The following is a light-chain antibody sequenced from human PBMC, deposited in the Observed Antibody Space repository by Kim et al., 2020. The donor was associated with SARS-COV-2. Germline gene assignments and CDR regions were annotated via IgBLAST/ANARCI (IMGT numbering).Light chain of an antibody. Sequence: EIVMTQSPATLSVSPGERATLSCRASQSVSTNLAWYQQKPGQAPRLLISGASTRATGIPARFSGSGSGTEFTLTISSLQSEDFALYYCQQYNIWPPSLTFGGGTKVDIK. CDR2: GAS. CDR3: QQYNIWPPSLT. V-gene: IGKV3-15*01. J-gene: IGKJ4*01. CDR1: QSVSTN.